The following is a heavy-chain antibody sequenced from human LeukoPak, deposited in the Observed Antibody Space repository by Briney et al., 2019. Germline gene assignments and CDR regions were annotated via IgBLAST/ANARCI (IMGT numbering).Heavy chain of an antibody. CDR2: IRHDGSNI. CDR3: AGEPKGGIGGAPGQFLHH. V-gene: IGHV3-30*02. Sequence: GGSLRLSCAASGFTFSNYAMHWVRQAPGKGLEWVAFIRHDGSNIYYADSVKGRFTISRDNSKNTLYLQMNSLRAEDTAVYYCAGEPKGGIGGAPGQFLHHWGQGTLVT. J-gene: IGHJ1*01. CDR1: GFTFSNYA. D-gene: IGHD6-19*01.